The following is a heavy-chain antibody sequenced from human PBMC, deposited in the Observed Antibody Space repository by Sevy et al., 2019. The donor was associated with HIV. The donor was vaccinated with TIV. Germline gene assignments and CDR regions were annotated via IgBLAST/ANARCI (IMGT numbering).Heavy chain of an antibody. V-gene: IGHV3-30*03. D-gene: IGHD2-8*01. CDR2: ISYDERDI. CDR3: ARRDVNHQYLMDY. Sequence: GGSLRLSCAASGFTFSDYAMHWVRQAPGKGLEWLSYISYDERDIYYLDSVRGRFSVSRDISKRTLFLQMNDLRPEDTAVYYVARRDVNHQYLMDYWGQGILVTVSS. J-gene: IGHJ4*02. CDR1: GFTFSDYA.